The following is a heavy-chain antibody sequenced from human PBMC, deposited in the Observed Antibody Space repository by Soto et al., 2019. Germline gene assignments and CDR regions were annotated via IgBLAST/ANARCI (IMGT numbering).Heavy chain of an antibody. CDR2: IYNEFT. D-gene: IGHD2-15*01. V-gene: IGHV3-66*01. J-gene: IGHJ3*02. Sequence: VQLVESGGGLVQPGGSLRLSCVASGFTVTEIYMNWVRQAPGKGLEWVSVIYNEFTDYADSVRGRFSISTDSPKNALYLQMNSLRAEDSAVYYCVREPRYCSGGSCSIMGDAFDIWGQGTMVTVSS. CDR1: GFTVTEIY. CDR3: VREPRYCSGGSCSIMGDAFDI.